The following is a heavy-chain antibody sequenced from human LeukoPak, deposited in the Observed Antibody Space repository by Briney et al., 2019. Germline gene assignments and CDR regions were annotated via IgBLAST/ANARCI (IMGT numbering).Heavy chain of an antibody. D-gene: IGHD6-19*01. CDR1: GFIFSRYN. CDR2: INHSGST. V-gene: IGHV4-34*01. CDR3: ARGSAVAGTRKYFQH. J-gene: IGHJ1*01. Sequence: GSLRLSCAASGFIFSRYNMNWVRQPPGKGLEWIGEINHSGSTNYNPSLKSRVTISVDTSKNQFSLKLSSVTAADTAVYYCARGSAVAGTRKYFQHWGQGTLVTVSS.